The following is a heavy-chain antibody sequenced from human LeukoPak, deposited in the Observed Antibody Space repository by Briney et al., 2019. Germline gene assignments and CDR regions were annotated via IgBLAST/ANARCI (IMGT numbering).Heavy chain of an antibody. CDR2: INPNSGSS. J-gene: IGHJ5*02. CDR3: ARLVGCGSTNCYSPDNWFDP. V-gene: IGHV1-8*01. D-gene: IGHD2-2*01. CDR1: GYPFNSYD. Sequence: ASVKVSCKASGYPFNSYDINWVRQATGHGLEWMGWINPNSGSSDSAQRVQGRVTMTADTSISTAYMELNNLRSEDTAVYYCARLVGCGSTNCYSPDNWFDPWGQGTLVTVSS.